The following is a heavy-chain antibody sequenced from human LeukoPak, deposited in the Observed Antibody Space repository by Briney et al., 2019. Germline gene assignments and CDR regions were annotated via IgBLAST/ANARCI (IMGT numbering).Heavy chain of an antibody. D-gene: IGHD3-22*01. V-gene: IGHV3-23*01. J-gene: IGHJ5*02. CDR3: AKDRRDSSGFDP. CDR2: ISGSGGST. CDR1: GFTFSSYA. Sequence: QSGGSLRLSCAASGFTFSSYAMSWVRQAPGKGLEWVSAISGSGGSTYYADSVKGRFTISRDNSKNTLYLQMNSLRAEDTAIYYCAKDRRDSSGFDPWGQGTLVTVSS.